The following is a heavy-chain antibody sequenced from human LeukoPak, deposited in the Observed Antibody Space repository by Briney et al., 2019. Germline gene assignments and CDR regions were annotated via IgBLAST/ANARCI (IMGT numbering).Heavy chain of an antibody. D-gene: IGHD3-22*01. CDR1: GGSISSSSYY. CDR3: ARNTYYYDSSGYLFLGYFDY. J-gene: IGHJ4*02. CDR2: IYYSGST. V-gene: IGHV4-39*07. Sequence: PSETLSLTCTVSGGSISSSSYYWGWIRQPPGKGLEWIGSIYYSGSTYYNPSLKSRVTISVDTSKNQFSLKLSSVTAADTAVCYCARNTYYYDSSGYLFLGYFDYWGQGTLVTVSS.